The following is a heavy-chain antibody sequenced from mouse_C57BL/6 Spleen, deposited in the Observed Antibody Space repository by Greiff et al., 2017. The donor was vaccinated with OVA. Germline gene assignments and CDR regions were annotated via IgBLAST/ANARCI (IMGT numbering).Heavy chain of an antibody. V-gene: IGHV1-82*01. CDR3: ARWGDGSSYVDY. D-gene: IGHD1-1*01. CDR2: IYPGDGDT. CDR1: GYAFSSSW. J-gene: IGHJ2*01. Sequence: VKLVESGPELVKPGASVKISCKASGYAFSSSWMNWVKQRPGKGLEWIGRIYPGDGDTNYNGKFKGKATLTADKSSSTAYMQLSSLTSEDSAVYFCARWGDGSSYVDYWGQGTTLTVSS.